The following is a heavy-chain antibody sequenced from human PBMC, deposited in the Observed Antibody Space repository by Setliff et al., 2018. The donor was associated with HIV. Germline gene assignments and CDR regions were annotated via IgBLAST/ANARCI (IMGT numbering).Heavy chain of an antibody. CDR3: ARGYDGSGFYYVY. CDR2: FDPDDGET. J-gene: IGHJ4*02. V-gene: IGHV1-24*01. CDR1: GYSLTELS. Sequence: ASVKVSCKVSGYSLTELSMHWVRQAPGKGLEWMGGFDPDDGETVYAQQFQGRVTMTEDTSTDTAYMELRSLRSDDTAVYYCARGYDGSGFYYVYWGQGTLVTVSS. D-gene: IGHD3-22*01.